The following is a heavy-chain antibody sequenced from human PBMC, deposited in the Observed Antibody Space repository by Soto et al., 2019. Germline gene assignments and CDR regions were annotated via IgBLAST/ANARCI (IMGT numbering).Heavy chain of an antibody. CDR1: GYTFTSYG. V-gene: IGHV1-18*01. CDR2: ISANNGNT. CDR3: ARDRGSYALYY. Sequence: QVQLVQSGAEVKKPGASVKVSCKASGYTFTSYGISWVRQAPGQGLEWMGWISANNGNTNYVQKLQGRVTMTTDTSTSTASMELRSLRSDDTAVYYCARDRGSYALYYWGQGTLVTVSS. J-gene: IGHJ4*02. D-gene: IGHD1-26*01.